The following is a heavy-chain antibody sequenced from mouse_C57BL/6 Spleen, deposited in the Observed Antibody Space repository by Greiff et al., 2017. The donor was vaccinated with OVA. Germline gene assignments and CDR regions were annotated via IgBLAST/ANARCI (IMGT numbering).Heavy chain of an antibody. D-gene: IGHD1-1*01. CDR1: GYTFTSYG. J-gene: IGHJ4*01. CDR2: IYPRSGNT. Sequence: QVQLQQSGTELVKPGASVKLSCKASGYTFTSYGISWVKQRTGQGLEWIGEIYPRSGNTYYNEKFKGKATLTADKSSSTAYMELRSLTSEDSAVYFCARGEDYYGLYAMDYWGQGTSVTVSS. V-gene: IGHV1-81*01. CDR3: ARGEDYYGLYAMDY.